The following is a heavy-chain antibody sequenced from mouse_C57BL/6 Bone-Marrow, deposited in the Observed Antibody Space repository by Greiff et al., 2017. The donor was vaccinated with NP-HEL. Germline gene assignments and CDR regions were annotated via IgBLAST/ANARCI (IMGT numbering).Heavy chain of an antibody. Sequence: EVKLMESGGDLVKPGGSLKLSCAASGFTFSSYGMSWVRQTPDKRLEWVATISSGGSYTYYPDSVKGRFTISRENAKNTLSLQMSSLKSDDTAMYYCARVLYYYGSSWFAYWGQGTLVTVSA. D-gene: IGHD1-1*01. V-gene: IGHV5-6*01. CDR1: GFTFSSYG. CDR3: ARVLYYYGSSWFAY. CDR2: ISSGGSYT. J-gene: IGHJ3*01.